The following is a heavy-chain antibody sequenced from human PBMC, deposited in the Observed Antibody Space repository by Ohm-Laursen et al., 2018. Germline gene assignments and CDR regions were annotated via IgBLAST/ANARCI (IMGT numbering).Heavy chain of an antibody. J-gene: IGHJ4*02. CDR1: GFTFSSYG. D-gene: IGHD6-13*01. CDR2: ISYDGSNK. V-gene: IGHV3-30*03. Sequence: SLRLSCTAPGFTFSSYGMHWVRQAPGKGLEWVAVISYDGSNKYYADSVKGRFTISRDNSKNTLYLQMNSLRAEDTAVYYCASVGSSSWYLYYWGQGTLVTVSS. CDR3: ASVGSSSWYLYY.